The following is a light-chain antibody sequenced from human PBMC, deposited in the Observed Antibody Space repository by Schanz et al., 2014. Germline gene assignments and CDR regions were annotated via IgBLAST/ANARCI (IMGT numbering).Light chain of an antibody. CDR1: SSNIGAGYD. Sequence: QSVLTQPPSVSGAPGQRVTISCTGSSSNIGAGYDVHWYQLLPGTAPKLLIYANTNRPSGVPDRFSGSKSGTSATLGITGLQTGDEADYYCGTWDSSLSAAVFGGGTKLTVL. V-gene: IGLV1-40*01. J-gene: IGLJ3*02. CDR3: GTWDSSLSAAV. CDR2: ANT.